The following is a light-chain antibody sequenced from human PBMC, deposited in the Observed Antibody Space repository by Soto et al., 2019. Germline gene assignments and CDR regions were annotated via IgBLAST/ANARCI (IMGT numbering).Light chain of an antibody. CDR3: CSYAGSNTLI. J-gene: IGLJ2*01. CDR2: DVS. CDR1: SSDVGGYNY. Sequence: QSVLTQPRSVSGSPGQSVTISCTGTSSDVGGYNYVSWYQQHPGKAPKLMIYDVSKRPSGVPDRLSGSKSGNTASLTFSGLQAEDEADYYCCSYAGSNTLIFGGGTKLTVL. V-gene: IGLV2-11*01.